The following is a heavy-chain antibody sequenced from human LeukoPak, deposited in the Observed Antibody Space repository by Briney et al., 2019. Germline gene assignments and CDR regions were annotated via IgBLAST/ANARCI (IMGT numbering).Heavy chain of an antibody. Sequence: GGSLRLSCAASGFTFSGSGMHWVRQASGKGLQWVGHIRSKPNNYATAYAASVKGRFTISRDDSKNTAYLQMNSLKTEDTAVYYCTREYSSSWYNWFDPWGQGTLVTVSS. D-gene: IGHD6-13*01. CDR3: TREYSSSWYNWFDP. CDR2: IRSKPNNYAT. V-gene: IGHV3-73*01. CDR1: GFTFSGSG. J-gene: IGHJ5*02.